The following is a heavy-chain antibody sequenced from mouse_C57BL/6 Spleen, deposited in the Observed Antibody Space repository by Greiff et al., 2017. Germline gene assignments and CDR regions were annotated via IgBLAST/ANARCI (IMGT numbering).Heavy chain of an antibody. Sequence: EVHLVESGPELVKPGASVKISCKASGYSFTGYYMNWVKQSPEKSLEWIGEINPSTGGTTYNQKFKAKATLTVDKSSSTAYMQLKSLTSEDSAVYYCAKYYGSNWYFDVWGTGTTVTVSS. V-gene: IGHV1-42*01. CDR1: GYSFTGYY. J-gene: IGHJ1*03. CDR3: AKYYGSNWYFDV. CDR2: INPSTGGT. D-gene: IGHD1-1*01.